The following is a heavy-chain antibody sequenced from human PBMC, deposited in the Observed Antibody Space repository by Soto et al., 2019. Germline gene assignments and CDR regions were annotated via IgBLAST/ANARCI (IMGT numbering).Heavy chain of an antibody. V-gene: IGHV4-31*03. J-gene: IGHJ6*02. Sequence: PSETLSLTCTVSGGSISSGGYYWIWIRQHPGKGLEWIGYIYYSGSTYYNPSLKSRGTISVDTSKNKFSLKLSSVTAADTAVYYCARERWVGGEQQLGHYYYYYGMEVWGQGTTVTVSS. CDR3: ARERWVGGEQQLGHYYYYYGMEV. D-gene: IGHD6-13*01. CDR1: GGSISSGGYY. CDR2: IYYSGST.